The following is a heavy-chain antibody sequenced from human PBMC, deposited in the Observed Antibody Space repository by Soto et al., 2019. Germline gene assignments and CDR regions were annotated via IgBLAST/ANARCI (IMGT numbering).Heavy chain of an antibody. D-gene: IGHD3-10*01. CDR3: ARGTTYDYGSGSPLPFDY. Sequence: QVQLVESGGGVVQPGRSLRLSCAASGFSFSSYGMHWVRQAPGKGLEWVAVIWYDGSSKYYADSVKGRFTISRDNSKNTLDLQMSSLRAEDTAVYYCARGTTYDYGSGSPLPFDYWGQGTLVTVSS. CDR2: IWYDGSSK. V-gene: IGHV3-33*01. J-gene: IGHJ4*02. CDR1: GFSFSSYG.